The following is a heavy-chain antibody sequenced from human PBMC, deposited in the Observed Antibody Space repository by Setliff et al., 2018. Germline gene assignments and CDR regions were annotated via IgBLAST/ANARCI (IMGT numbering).Heavy chain of an antibody. J-gene: IGHJ3*02. V-gene: IGHV3-21*01. CDR2: ISRSSTYI. CDR1: GFTFSTHS. Sequence: PGGSLRLSCAASGFTFSTHSMNWVRQAPGKGLEWVSSISRSSTYIYYADSMKGRFTISRDNAKNSLYLQMNSLRAEDTAVYYCASAGHSGSWFPFDAFHILGQGTMVTVSS. CDR3: ASAGHSGSWFPFDAFHI. D-gene: IGHD6-13*01.